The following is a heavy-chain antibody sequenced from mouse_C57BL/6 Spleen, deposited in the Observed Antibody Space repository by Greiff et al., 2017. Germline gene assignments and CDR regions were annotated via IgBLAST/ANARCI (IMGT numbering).Heavy chain of an antibody. CDR2: ISSGGDYI. V-gene: IGHV5-9-1*02. D-gene: IGHD2-4*01. CDR3: TKERRYDYDGWD. CDR1: GFTFSSYA. Sequence: EVKVEESGEGLVKPGGSLKLSCAASGFTFSSYAMSWVRQTPEKRLEWVAYISSGGDYIYYADTVKGRFTISRDNARNTLYLQMSSLKSEDTAMYYCTKERRYDYDGWDWGQGTLVTVSA. J-gene: IGHJ3*01.